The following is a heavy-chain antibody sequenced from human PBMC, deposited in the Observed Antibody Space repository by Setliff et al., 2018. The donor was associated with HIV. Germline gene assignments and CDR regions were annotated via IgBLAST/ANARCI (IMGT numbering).Heavy chain of an antibody. D-gene: IGHD3-22*01. CDR3: ARVWSPGGYSHAFDI. CDR1: GYIFTDYY. V-gene: IGHV1-46*01. J-gene: IGHJ3*02. CDR2: INPYGGAA. Sequence: ASVKVSCKASGYIFTDYYLHWVRQAPGQGLEWMGVINPYGGAADFAQRFRDRLAMTTDTSTSTVFLELSSLRSEDTAVYYCARVWSPGGYSHAFDIWGQGTMVTVSS.